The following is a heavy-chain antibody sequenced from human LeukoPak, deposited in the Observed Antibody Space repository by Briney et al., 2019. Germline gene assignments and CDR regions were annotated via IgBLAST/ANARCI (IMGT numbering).Heavy chain of an antibody. D-gene: IGHD5-18*01. J-gene: IGHJ4*02. CDR3: AAVDAAMAYSDY. CDR1: GFTFSSYG. V-gene: IGHV3-33*01. Sequence: GGSLRLSCAASGFTFSSYGMHWVRQAPGKGLEWGAVIWYDGSNKYYADSVKGRFTISRDNSKNTLYLQRHSLRAEDTAVYYCAAVDAAMAYSDYWGQRSLVTVSS. CDR2: IWYDGSNK.